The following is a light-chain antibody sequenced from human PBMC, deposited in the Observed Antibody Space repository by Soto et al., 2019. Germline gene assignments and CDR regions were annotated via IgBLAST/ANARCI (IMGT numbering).Light chain of an antibody. CDR2: EVS. CDR1: SSDVRSYNL. Sequence: QSALTQPASVSGSPGQSITISCTGTSSDVRSYNLVSWYQQHPGKAPKLMIYEVSKRPSGVSNRFSGSKSGNTASLTISGLQAEDEADYYCCSYAGSSTFGVFGGGTKVTVL. V-gene: IGLV2-23*02. J-gene: IGLJ2*01. CDR3: CSYAGSSTFGV.